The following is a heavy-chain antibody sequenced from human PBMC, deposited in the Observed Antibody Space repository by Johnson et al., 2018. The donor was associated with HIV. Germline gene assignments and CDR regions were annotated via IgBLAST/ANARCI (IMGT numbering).Heavy chain of an antibody. D-gene: IGHD6-6*01. Sequence: VQLVESGGGVVQPGRSLRLSCAASGFTFSSYAMHWVRQAPGKGLEWVAVISYDGSNKYYADSVKGRFTISRDNSKNTLYLQMNSLRAGDTAVYYCAREVGSWYSSSSGAFDIWGQGTMVTVSS. V-gene: IGHV3-30*04. CDR3: AREVGSWYSSSSGAFDI. J-gene: IGHJ3*02. CDR1: GFTFSSYA. CDR2: ISYDGSNK.